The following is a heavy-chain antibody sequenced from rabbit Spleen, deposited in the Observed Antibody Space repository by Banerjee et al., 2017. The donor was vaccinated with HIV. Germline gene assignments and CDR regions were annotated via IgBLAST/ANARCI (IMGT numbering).Heavy chain of an antibody. CDR3: ARGGAGYAGYGFTL. Sequence: QEQLVESGGGLVKPGASLTLTCKASGIDFSGDGISWVRQAPGKGLEWVAFIYPDHGTTDYATSVNGRFTISLDNAQNTVFLQMTSLTAADTATYFCARGGAGYAGYGFTLWGPGTLVTVS. D-gene: IGHD7-1*01. V-gene: IGHV1S47*01. J-gene: IGHJ4*01. CDR1: GIDFSGDG. CDR2: IYPDHGTT.